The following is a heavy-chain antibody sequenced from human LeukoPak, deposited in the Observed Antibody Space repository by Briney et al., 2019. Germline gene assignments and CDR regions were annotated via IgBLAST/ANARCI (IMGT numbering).Heavy chain of an antibody. J-gene: IGHJ6*02. Sequence: GRSLRLSCAASGFTFSSYGMHWVRQAPGKGLEWVAVIWYDGSNEYYADSVKGRFTISRDNSKNTLYLQMNSLRAEDTAVYYCARDSYAGVSYYYYYGMDVWGQGTTVTVSS. D-gene: IGHD3-16*01. CDR2: IWYDGSNE. CDR1: GFTFSSYG. CDR3: ARDSYAGVSYYYYYGMDV. V-gene: IGHV3-33*01.